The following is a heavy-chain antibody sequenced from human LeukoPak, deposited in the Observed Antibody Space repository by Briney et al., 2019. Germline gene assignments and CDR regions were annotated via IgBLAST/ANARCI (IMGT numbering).Heavy chain of an antibody. J-gene: IGHJ4*02. Sequence: GGSLRLSCAASGFTFSRYWMHWVRQAPGKGLVWVTRINSDGSTTNYADSVKGRFTVSRDNAKSTLYLQMNSLRAEDTAVYYCARENILTGYPFDYWGQGTLVTVSS. CDR2: INSDGSTT. CDR3: ARENILTGYPFDY. CDR1: GFTFSRYW. V-gene: IGHV3-74*01. D-gene: IGHD3-9*01.